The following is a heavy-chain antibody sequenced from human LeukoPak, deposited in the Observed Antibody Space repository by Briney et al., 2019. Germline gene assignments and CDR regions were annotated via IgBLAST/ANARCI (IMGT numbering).Heavy chain of an antibody. CDR1: GFPVSGTY. CDR2: IYSGGST. D-gene: IGHD6-19*01. CDR3: ARGGSNGWNWLDP. V-gene: IGHV3-66*01. Sequence: GGSLRLSCAASGFPVSGTYMTWVRQAPGKGLEWVSVIYSGGSTYYADSVKGRFTISRDNVKNMVYLQMNSLRDEDTAIYYCARGGSNGWNWLDPWGQGTLVTVSS. J-gene: IGHJ5*02.